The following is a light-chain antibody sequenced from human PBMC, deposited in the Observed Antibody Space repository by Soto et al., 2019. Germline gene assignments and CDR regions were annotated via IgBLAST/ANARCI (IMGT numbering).Light chain of an antibody. CDR2: WAS. CDR3: QQYYSSLT. CDR1: QTVFHSSYNKDC. Sequence: DIVMTQSPVSLSVSLGERATINCKSSQTVFHSSYNKDCLAWYQQKPGQPPKLLFYWASTRESGVPARFSGGGSGTDFSLTISSLQAEDVAVYYCQQYYSSLTFGQGTKLEIK. V-gene: IGKV4-1*01. J-gene: IGKJ2*01.